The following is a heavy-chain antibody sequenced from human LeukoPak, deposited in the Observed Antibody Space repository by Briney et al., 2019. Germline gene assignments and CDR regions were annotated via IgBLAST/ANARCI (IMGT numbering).Heavy chain of an antibody. J-gene: IGHJ4*02. V-gene: IGHV3-53*01. CDR2: IYSGGAT. CDR1: GFIVSDDY. Sequence: GGSLRLSCAASGFIVSDDYISWVRQTPGKGLERVSVIYSGGATFYADSVKGRFTISRDNSKNTVHLQMTSLRAEDTAVYYCASGGKYCTGGACYGDWGQGTLVTVSS. D-gene: IGHD2-8*02. CDR3: ASGGKYCTGGACYGD.